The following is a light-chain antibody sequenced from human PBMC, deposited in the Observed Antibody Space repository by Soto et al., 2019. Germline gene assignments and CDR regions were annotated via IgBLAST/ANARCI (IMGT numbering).Light chain of an antibody. V-gene: IGKV3-15*01. CDR1: QSISNN. CDR2: GAS. Sequence: EIVMTQSPATLSVSPGERATLSCRASQSISNNFAWYQQKPGQAPRLLIYGASTRATGIPASISGRGSRTQFTLTISSVQSEDFAVYYCQQYNNWPRTFGQWTKVEIK. CDR3: QQYNNWPRT. J-gene: IGKJ1*01.